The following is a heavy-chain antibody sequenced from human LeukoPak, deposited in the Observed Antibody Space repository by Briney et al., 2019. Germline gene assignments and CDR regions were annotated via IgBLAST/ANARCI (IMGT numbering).Heavy chain of an antibody. CDR2: IYTSGST. D-gene: IGHD3-9*01. CDR3: ARGPKYYDILTGYYSTGLDL. V-gene: IGHV4-4*07. CDR1: GGSISSYY. J-gene: IGHJ2*01. Sequence: PSETLSLTCTVSGGSISSYYWSWIRQPAGKELEWIGRIYTSGSTNYNPSLKSRVTMSVDTSKNQFSLKLSSVTAADTAVYYCARGPKYYDILTGYYSTGLDLWGRGTLVTVS.